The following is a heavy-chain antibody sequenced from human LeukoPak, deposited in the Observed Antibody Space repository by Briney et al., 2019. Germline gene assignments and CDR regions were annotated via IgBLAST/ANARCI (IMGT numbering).Heavy chain of an antibody. CDR2: INPNSGAT. Sequence: ASVKVSCKASGFSLRSYYMYWVRQAPGQGLEWMGWINPNSGATGYAQKFQGRVTVTSDTSINTAYMELSGLISDDTAAYYCARDGMAQMVEFDYWGQGTLVTVSS. V-gene: IGHV1-2*02. CDR1: GFSLRSYY. D-gene: IGHD2-15*01. CDR3: ARDGMAQMVEFDY. J-gene: IGHJ4*02.